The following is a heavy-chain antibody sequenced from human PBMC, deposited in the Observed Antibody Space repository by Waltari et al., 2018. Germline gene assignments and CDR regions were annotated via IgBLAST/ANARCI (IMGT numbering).Heavy chain of an antibody. CDR2: INHSGST. Sequence: QVQLQQWGAGLLKPSETLSLPCAVYGGTFSGYYWSWIRQPPGKGLEWIGEINHSGSTNYNPSLKSRVTISVDTSKNQFSLKLSSVTAADTAVYYCARTRYDSSGTWGYWGQGTLVTVSS. V-gene: IGHV4-34*01. CDR1: GGTFSGYY. J-gene: IGHJ4*02. D-gene: IGHD3-22*01. CDR3: ARTRYDSSGTWGY.